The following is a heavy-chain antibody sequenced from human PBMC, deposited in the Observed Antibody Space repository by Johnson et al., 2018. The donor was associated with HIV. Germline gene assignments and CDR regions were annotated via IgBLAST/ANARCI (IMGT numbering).Heavy chain of an antibody. V-gene: IGHV3-23*04. CDR3: AKDYYYDSSGYFLTCAFDI. CDR1: GFNFSTHA. CDR2: ISGSGGST. D-gene: IGHD3-22*01. J-gene: IGHJ3*02. Sequence: VQLVESGGGLVQPGGSLRLSCAASGFNFSTHAMSWVRQAPGKGLEWVSGISGSGGSTYYADSVKGRFTISRDNSKNTLYLQMNSLRAEDTAVYYCAKDYYYDSSGYFLTCAFDIWGQGTMVTVSS.